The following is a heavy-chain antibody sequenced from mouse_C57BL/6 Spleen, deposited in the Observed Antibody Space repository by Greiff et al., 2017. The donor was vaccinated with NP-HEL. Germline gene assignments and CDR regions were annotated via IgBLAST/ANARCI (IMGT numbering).Heavy chain of an antibody. CDR3: ARDAYDSYAMDY. CDR1: GFTFSDFY. Sequence: EVKLMESGGGLVQSGRSLRLSCATSGFTFSDFYMEWVRQAPGKGLEWIAASRNKANDYTTEYSASVKGRFIVSRDTSQSILYLQMNALRAEDTAIYYCARDAYDSYAMDYWGQGTSVTVSS. CDR2: SRNKANDYTT. D-gene: IGHD1-1*02. J-gene: IGHJ4*01. V-gene: IGHV7-1*01.